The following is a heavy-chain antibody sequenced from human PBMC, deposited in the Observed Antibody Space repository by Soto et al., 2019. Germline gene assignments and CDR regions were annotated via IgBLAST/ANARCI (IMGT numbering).Heavy chain of an antibody. CDR1: GGSISSGGYY. D-gene: IGHD5-18*01. V-gene: IGHV4-31*03. CDR3: ARVMRYNNWFDP. J-gene: IGHJ5*02. Sequence: PSETLSLTCTVSGGSISSGGYYWSWIRQHPGKGLEWIGYIYYSGSTYYNPSLKSRVTISVDTSKNQFSLKLSSVTAADTAVYYCARVMRYNNWFDPWGQGTLVTVSS. CDR2: IYYSGST.